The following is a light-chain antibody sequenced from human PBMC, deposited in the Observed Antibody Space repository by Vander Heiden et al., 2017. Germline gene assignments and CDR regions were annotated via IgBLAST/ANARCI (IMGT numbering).Light chain of an antibody. J-gene: IGKJ1*01. Sequence: DIQMTQSPSSLSASVGDRVTITCRASQSISSYLNWYQQKPGKAPKLLIYAASSLQSGVPSRFSGSASGTDFTLTISMLHPEDFATYYCQRWDSTPKTFGQGTKVEIK. CDR2: AAS. V-gene: IGKV1-39*01. CDR3: QRWDSTPKT. CDR1: QSISSY.